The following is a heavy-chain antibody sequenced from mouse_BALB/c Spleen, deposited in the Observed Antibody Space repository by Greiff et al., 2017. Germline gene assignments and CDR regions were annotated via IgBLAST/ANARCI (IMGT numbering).Heavy chain of an antibody. D-gene: IGHD1-1*01. V-gene: IGHV5-4*02. J-gene: IGHJ3*01. Sequence: DVKLVESGGGLVKPGGSLKLSCAASGFTFSDYYMYWVRQTPEKRLEWVATISDGGSYTYYPDSVKGRFTISRDNAKNNLYLQMSSLKSEDTAMYYCARGDYYGSSSFAYWGQGTLVTVSA. CDR1: GFTFSDYY. CDR2: ISDGGSYT. CDR3: ARGDYYGSSSFAY.